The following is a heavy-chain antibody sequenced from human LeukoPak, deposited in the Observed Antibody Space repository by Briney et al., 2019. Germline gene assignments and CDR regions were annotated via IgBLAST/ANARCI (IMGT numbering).Heavy chain of an antibody. CDR1: GGSISSYY. CDR3: ARGAPVGATTLGFDY. Sequence: SETLSLTCTVSGGSISSYYWSWIRQPPGKGLEWIGYIYYSGSTNYNPSLKSRVTISVDTSKNQFSLKLSSVTAADTAVYYCARGAPVGATTLGFDYWDQGTLVTVSS. J-gene: IGHJ4*02. D-gene: IGHD1-26*01. CDR2: IYYSGST. V-gene: IGHV4-59*01.